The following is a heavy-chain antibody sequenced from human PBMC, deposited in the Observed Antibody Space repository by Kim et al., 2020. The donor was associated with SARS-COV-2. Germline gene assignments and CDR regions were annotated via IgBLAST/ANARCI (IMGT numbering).Heavy chain of an antibody. CDR2: ITHSGST. CDR1: GGSFSGYY. D-gene: IGHD2-8*01. Sequence: SETLSLTCAVYGGSFSGYYWSWIRQPPGKGLEWIGEITHSGSTNYNPALKSRVTISVDTSKNQFSLKLSSVTAADTAVYYCSRGMTTKGFDPWGQGTLVT. V-gene: IGHV4-34*01. J-gene: IGHJ5*02. CDR3: SRGMTTKGFDP.